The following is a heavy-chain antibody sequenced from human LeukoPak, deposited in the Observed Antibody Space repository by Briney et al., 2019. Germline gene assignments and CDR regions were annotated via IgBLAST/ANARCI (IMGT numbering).Heavy chain of an antibody. CDR2: ISAYNGNT. J-gene: IGHJ4*02. CDR1: GYTFTSYG. D-gene: IGHD3-10*01. CDR3: ARDWYSYYGSGSSLNGFDY. Sequence: GASVKVSCKAPGYTFTSYGISWVRQAPGQGLEWMGWISAYNGNTNYAQKLQGRVTMTTDTSTSTAYMELRSLRSDDTAVYYCARDWYSYYGSGSSLNGFDYWGQGTLVTVSS. V-gene: IGHV1-18*01.